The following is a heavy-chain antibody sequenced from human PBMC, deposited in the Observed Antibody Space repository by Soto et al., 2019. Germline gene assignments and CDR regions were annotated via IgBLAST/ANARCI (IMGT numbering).Heavy chain of an antibody. CDR1: GYIFTKFD. V-gene: IGHV1-8*01. CDR3: VRGDYGDYSHWFDP. J-gene: IGHJ5*02. Sequence: QVQLVQSGAEVKKPGASVRVSCKASGYIFTKFDINWVRQATGQGLEWMGWMNPNSGNTGYAQKFQGRVTMTRNTSITTAYMELSTLRSEDTAVYYCVRGDYGDYSHWFDPWGQGTLVTVSS. D-gene: IGHD4-17*01. CDR2: MNPNSGNT.